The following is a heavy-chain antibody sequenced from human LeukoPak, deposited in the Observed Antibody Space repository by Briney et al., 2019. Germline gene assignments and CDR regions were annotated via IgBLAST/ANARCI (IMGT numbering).Heavy chain of an antibody. CDR1: GGSVSSGSYC. Sequence: SETLSLTCSVSGGSVSSGSYCWNWIRHPPGKGLEWIGHIYYSGSTNYNPSLKSRVTISVDSSKNQFSLKLGSVTAADTAVYYCARDVKFYGSGSYYFDFWGQGTLVTVSS. CDR2: IYYSGST. D-gene: IGHD3-10*01. CDR3: ARDVKFYGSGSYYFDF. V-gene: IGHV4-61*01. J-gene: IGHJ4*02.